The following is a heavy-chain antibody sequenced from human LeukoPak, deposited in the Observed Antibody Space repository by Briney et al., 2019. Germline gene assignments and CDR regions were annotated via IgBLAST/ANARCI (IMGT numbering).Heavy chain of an antibody. Sequence: PGGSLRLSCAASGFTFSSYAMSWVRQAPGKGLEWVSAISGSGGSTYYADSVKGRFTISRDNSKNTLYLQMNSLRAEDTAVYCCAKGGSLYSSGQPLYYFDYWGQGTLVTVSS. V-gene: IGHV3-23*01. CDR1: GFTFSSYA. CDR3: AKGGSLYSSGQPLYYFDY. CDR2: ISGSGGST. D-gene: IGHD6-19*01. J-gene: IGHJ4*02.